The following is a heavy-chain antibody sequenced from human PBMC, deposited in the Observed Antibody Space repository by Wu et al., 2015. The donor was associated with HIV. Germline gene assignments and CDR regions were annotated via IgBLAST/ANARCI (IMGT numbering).Heavy chain of an antibody. CDR2: MNPNSGGT. CDR1: EYTFTGYY. Sequence: QVQLVQSGAEVKKPGASVKVSCKASEYTFTGYYMHWVRQAPGQGLEWMGWMNPNSGGTAYAQKFQGRVTMTRDTSITTAYMELSRLRSDDTAVYYCARDILSSSWPFDYWGQGTLVTVSS. V-gene: IGHV1-2*02. J-gene: IGHJ4*02. D-gene: IGHD6-13*01. CDR3: ARDILSSSWPFDY.